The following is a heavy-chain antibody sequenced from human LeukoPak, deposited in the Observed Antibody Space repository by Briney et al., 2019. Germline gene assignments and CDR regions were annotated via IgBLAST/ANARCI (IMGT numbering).Heavy chain of an antibody. CDR1: GYTFTSYD. V-gene: IGHV1-8*01. J-gene: IGHJ6*02. CDR3: ARGPPGLRGLYYYYGMDV. Sequence: GASVKVSCKASGYTFTSYDINWVRQATGQGLEWMGWMNPNSGNTGYAQKFQGRVTMTRNTSISTAYMELSSLRSEDTAVYYCARGPPGLRGLYYYYGMDVWGQGTTVTVSS. CDR2: MNPNSGNT. D-gene: IGHD3-10*01.